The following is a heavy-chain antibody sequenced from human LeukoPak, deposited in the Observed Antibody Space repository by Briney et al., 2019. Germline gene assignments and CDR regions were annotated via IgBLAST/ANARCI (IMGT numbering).Heavy chain of an antibody. CDR1: GYTFTSYG. D-gene: IGHD3-16*02. CDR2: VSAYNGNT. CDR3: AAQTYYDYVWGSYRYGNFDY. J-gene: IGHJ4*02. Sequence: ASVKVSCKASGYTFTSYGISWVRQAPGQGLEWMGWVSAYNGNTNYTQKLQGRVTMTTDTSTSTPYRELRSLRSDDTAVYYCAAQTYYDYVWGSYRYGNFDYWGQGTLVTVSS. V-gene: IGHV1-18*01.